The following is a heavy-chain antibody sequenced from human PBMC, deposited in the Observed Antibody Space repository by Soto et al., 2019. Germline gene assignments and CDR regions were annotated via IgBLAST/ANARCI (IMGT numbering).Heavy chain of an antibody. CDR2: IIPIFGTA. Sequence: QVQLVQSGAEVTKPGSSVKVSCKASGGTFSSYAISWVRQAPGQGLEWMGGIIPIFGTANYAQKFKGRVTITADESTSTAYMELSSLRSEDTAVYYCASAGENSNSYYYYGMDVWGQGTTVTVSS. V-gene: IGHV1-69*01. CDR1: GGTFSSYA. CDR3: ASAGENSNSYYYYGMDV. J-gene: IGHJ6*02. D-gene: IGHD6-6*01.